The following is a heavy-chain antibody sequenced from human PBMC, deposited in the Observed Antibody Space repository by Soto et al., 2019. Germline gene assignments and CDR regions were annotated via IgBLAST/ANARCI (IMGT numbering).Heavy chain of an antibody. Sequence: PGGSLRLSCAASGFSFSTYAVTWVRQAPGKGLEWVSSISGGGDSAYYGDSVKGRFTISRDNSNDTLYLQMNSLTVEATAVDYFTRHNWKEIPHYHFVDMAVWAQGTTVTVFS. V-gene: IGHV3-23*01. CDR2: ISGGGDSA. CDR3: TRHNWKEIPHYHFVDMAV. J-gene: IGHJ6*02. CDR1: GFSFSTYA. D-gene: IGHD1-1*01.